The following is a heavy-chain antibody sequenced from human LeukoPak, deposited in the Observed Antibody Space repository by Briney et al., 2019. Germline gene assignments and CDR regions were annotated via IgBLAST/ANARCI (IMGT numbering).Heavy chain of an antibody. V-gene: IGHV4-61*01. D-gene: IGHD3-22*01. CDR2: ISYSGST. CDR1: GGSVSSDNYY. CDR3: ARRHYYNGRAYYFLDY. J-gene: IGHJ4*02. Sequence: PSETLSLTCTVSGGSVSSDNYYWTWIRQPPGKVLQWIGYISYSGSTNYNPSLKSRVTISLHTSKNQFSLRLSSLTAADTAVYYCARRHYYNGRAYYFLDYWGQGTLVTVSS.